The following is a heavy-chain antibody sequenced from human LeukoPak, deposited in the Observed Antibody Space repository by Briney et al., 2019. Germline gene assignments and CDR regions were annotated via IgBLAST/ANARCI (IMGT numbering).Heavy chain of an antibody. CDR1: GFTFSSYS. J-gene: IGHJ3*02. CDR3: ARRGGSGPWAFDI. V-gene: IGHV3-48*01. D-gene: IGHD6-19*01. Sequence: GGSLRLSCAASGFTFSSYSMNWVRQAPGKGLEWVSYISSSSSTIYYADSVKGRFTISRDNAKNSLYLQMNSPRAEDTAVYYCARRGGSGPWAFDIWGQGTMVTVSS. CDR2: ISSSSSTI.